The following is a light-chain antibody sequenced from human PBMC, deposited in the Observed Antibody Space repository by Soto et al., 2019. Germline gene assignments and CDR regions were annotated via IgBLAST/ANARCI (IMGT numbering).Light chain of an antibody. J-gene: IGKJ2*01. Sequence: DIQMTQSPSSLSASLGDRVTITCRASQSINNYLNWYQQEEGKAPKLLIYAATSLQSGVPSRFSGSGSGTEFTLTISSLQPGDFATYYCQQSYNSPYTFGLGTKWEIK. CDR1: QSINNY. CDR3: QQSYNSPYT. V-gene: IGKV1-39*01. CDR2: AAT.